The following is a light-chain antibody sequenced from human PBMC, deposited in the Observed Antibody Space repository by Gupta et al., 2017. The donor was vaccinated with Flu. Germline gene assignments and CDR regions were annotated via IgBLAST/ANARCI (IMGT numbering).Light chain of an antibody. J-gene: IGLJ2*01. V-gene: IGLV3-19*01. CDR3: NYRVKNDNNHYG. CDR2: ANN. Sequence: SSELTQDPAVSVALGPTVRITCQGDSLRNSYASWYQQKPGQAPALVIFANNIRPSGIPDRFSGDSSRDTGAVKINRAQAQDEADDYWNYRVKNDNNHYGFGGGTKLTVL. CDR1: SLRNSY.